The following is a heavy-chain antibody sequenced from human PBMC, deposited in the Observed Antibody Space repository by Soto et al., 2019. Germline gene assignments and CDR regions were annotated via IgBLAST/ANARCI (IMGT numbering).Heavy chain of an antibody. CDR2: IKSKTGNETA. V-gene: IGHV3-15*01. D-gene: IGHD3-16*02. Sequence: GYLSLSCADSGFTLSDACINWVLQTPLKVPEWVGRIKSKTGNETADYSAHVKGRLTISRDDSKKTVYLEMSSLKTEDTAVYYCTTISLSGDNRELDYWGQGTMVPVSS. CDR1: GFTLSDAC. J-gene: IGHJ4*02. CDR3: TTISLSGDNRELDY.